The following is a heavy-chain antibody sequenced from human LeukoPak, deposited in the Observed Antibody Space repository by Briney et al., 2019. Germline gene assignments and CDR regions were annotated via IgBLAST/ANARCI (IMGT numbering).Heavy chain of an antibody. Sequence: SGTLSLTCAVSGGSITTTNWWSWVRQPPGKGLEWIGEVHLSGATKYNPSLESRVSMSIDKSKNHLSLEVTSVTAADTAIYYCTRESGAFSPFGFWGQGTLLTVSS. CDR3: TRESGAFSPFGF. V-gene: IGHV4-4*02. CDR1: GGSITTTNW. J-gene: IGHJ4*02. D-gene: IGHD1-26*01. CDR2: VHLSGAT.